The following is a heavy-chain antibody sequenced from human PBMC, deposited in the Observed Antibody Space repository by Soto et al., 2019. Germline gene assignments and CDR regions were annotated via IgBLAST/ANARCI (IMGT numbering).Heavy chain of an antibody. D-gene: IGHD6-13*01. CDR2: IKSKTDGGTT. J-gene: IGHJ2*01. CDR1: GFTFSNAW. Sequence: EVQLVESGGGLVKPGGSLRLSCAASGFTFSNAWMSWVRQAPGKGLEWVGRIKSKTDGGTTEYAAPVKGRFTISRDDSNNTPYLQMNSLKTEDSAVYYCTAPSDSIAAAVHYWYFDLWGRGTLVTVSS. V-gene: IGHV3-15*01. CDR3: TAPSDSIAAAVHYWYFDL.